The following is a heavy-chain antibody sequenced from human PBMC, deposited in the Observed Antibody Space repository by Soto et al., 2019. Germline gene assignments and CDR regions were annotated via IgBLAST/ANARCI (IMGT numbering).Heavy chain of an antibody. Sequence: QVQLVQSGAEVKKPGASVKVSCKASGYTFTSYGISWVRQAPGQGLEWMGWISAYNGNTNYAQKLQGRVTMTTDTSRSTAYMERSNLRSDDTAVYYCARCRDDILTGYKDYWGQGTLVTVSS. D-gene: IGHD3-9*01. CDR1: GYTFTSYG. CDR2: ISAYNGNT. CDR3: ARCRDDILTGYKDY. V-gene: IGHV1-18*01. J-gene: IGHJ4*02.